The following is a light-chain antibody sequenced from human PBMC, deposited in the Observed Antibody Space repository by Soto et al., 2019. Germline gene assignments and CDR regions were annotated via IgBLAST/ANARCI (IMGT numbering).Light chain of an antibody. CDR1: ISNIGRST. CDR3: AVWDDSLNGPV. V-gene: IGLV1-44*01. CDR2: KND. Sequence: QSVLTQSPSASGTPGQRVTISCSGSISNIGRSTVNWYQQFPGTAPTVLIYKNDQRPSGVPDRFSASKSGTSASLAISGLQSEDEADYYCAVWDDSLNGPVFGGGTKLTVL. J-gene: IGLJ2*01.